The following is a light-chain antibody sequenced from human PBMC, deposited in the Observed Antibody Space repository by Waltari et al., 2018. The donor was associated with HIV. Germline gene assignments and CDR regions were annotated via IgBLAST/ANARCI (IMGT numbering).Light chain of an antibody. V-gene: IGLV2-23*02. CDR1: SSDVESYNI. J-gene: IGLJ3*02. CDR3: CSYAGSSTWV. Sequence: QSALTQPASVSGSPGQSLTISCTGTSSDVESYNIVSWYQQHPGKAPKLMIYEVTKRPSGVSNRFSGSKSGNTASLTISGLQAEDEADYYCCSYAGSSTWVFGGGTKLTVL. CDR2: EVT.